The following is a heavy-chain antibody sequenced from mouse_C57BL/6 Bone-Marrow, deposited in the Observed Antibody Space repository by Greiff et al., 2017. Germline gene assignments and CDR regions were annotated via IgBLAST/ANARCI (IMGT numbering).Heavy chain of an antibody. CDR2: IYPGGGYT. V-gene: IGHV1-63*01. CDR3: ARRGDGYRTVDMDD. J-gene: IGHJ4*01. D-gene: IGHD2-3*01. Sequence: VKLMESGPELVRPGPSVKMSCKASGYTFTNYWIGWAKQRPGHGLEWIGDIYPGGGYTNYTEKFKGKATLTADKSSSTAYMPFSSLTSEDTAIYYGARRGDGYRTVDMDDWGQGTSVTVSS. CDR1: GYTFTNYW.